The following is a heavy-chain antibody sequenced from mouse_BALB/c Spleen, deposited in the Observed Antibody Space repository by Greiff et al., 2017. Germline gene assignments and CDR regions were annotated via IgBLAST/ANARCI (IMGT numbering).Heavy chain of an antibody. J-gene: IGHJ2*01. V-gene: IGHV2-9*02. CDR2: IWAGGST. Sequence: VQRVESGPGLVAPSQSLSITCTVSGFSLTSYGVHWVRQPPGKGLEWLGVIWAGGSTNYNSALMSRLSISKDNSKSQVFLKMNSLQTDDTAMYYCARATMITGDYFDYWGQGTTLTVSS. CDR1: GFSLTSYG. CDR3: ARATMITGDYFDY. D-gene: IGHD2-4*01.